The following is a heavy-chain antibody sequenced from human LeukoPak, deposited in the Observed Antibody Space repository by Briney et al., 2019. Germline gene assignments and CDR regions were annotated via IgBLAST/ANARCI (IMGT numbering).Heavy chain of an antibody. D-gene: IGHD5-12*01. CDR2: ISGSGGST. CDR1: GFTFSSYA. J-gene: IGHJ3*02. Sequence: GGSLRLSCAASGFTFSSYAMSWVRQAPGKGLEWVSAISGSGGSTYYADSAKGRFTISRGNSKNTLFLQMNSLRAEDTAVYYCARVTSRGDSGDAFDIWGQGTMVIVSS. CDR3: ARVTSRGDSGDAFDI. V-gene: IGHV3-23*01.